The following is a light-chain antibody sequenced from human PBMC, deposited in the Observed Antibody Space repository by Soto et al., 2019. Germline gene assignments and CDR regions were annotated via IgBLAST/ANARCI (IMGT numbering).Light chain of an antibody. CDR1: QSVSSY. J-gene: IGKJ2*01. CDR2: DAS. Sequence: EIVMTQSPATLSVSPGERATLSCRASQSVSSYLAWYQQKPGLPPRLLIYDASTRATGIPDRFSGSGSGTDFALTISRLQSADFAVYYCQHYSNWPPLYTFGRVTKLEIK. CDR3: QHYSNWPPLYT. V-gene: IGKV3-15*01.